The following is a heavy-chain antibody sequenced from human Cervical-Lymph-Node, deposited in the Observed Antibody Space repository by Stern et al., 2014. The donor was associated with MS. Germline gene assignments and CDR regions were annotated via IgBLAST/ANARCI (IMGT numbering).Heavy chain of an antibody. D-gene: IGHD4/OR15-4a*01. CDR3: ATGPAKIDYYLDY. J-gene: IGHJ4*02. CDR1: GYTLTELS. CDR2: LDPEDGET. Sequence: QVQLVQSGAEAKQPGASVKVSCKVSGYTLTELSMHWVRQAPGKGLEWMGGLDPEDGETIYAKKFQGRVTMTESTSTDTAYMELSSLRSEDTAVYYCATGPAKIDYYLDYWGQGTLVTVSS. V-gene: IGHV1-24*01.